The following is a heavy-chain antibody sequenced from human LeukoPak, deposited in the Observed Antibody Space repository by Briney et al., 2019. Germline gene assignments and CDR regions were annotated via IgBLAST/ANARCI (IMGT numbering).Heavy chain of an antibody. CDR1: GFTVSSNY. Sequence: GGSLRLSCTASGFTVSSNYMSWVRQAPGKGLEWVSVIYSGGNTYYADSVKGRFSISRHNSENTLHLQMNSLRAEDSAVYYCARGHYGGNSTLDYWGQGTLVTVSS. CDR3: ARGHYGGNSTLDY. V-gene: IGHV3-53*04. CDR2: IYSGGNT. D-gene: IGHD4-23*01. J-gene: IGHJ4*02.